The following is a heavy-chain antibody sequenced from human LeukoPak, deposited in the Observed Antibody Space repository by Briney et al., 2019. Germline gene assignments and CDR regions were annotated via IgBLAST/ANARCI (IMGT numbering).Heavy chain of an antibody. CDR3: ARGLGDYYGSGSA. CDR1: GGSFSGYY. V-gene: IGHV4-34*01. D-gene: IGHD3-10*01. CDR2: INHSGST. J-gene: IGHJ5*02. Sequence: PSETLSLTCAVYGGSFSGYYWSWIRQPPGKGLEWIGEINHSGSTDYNPSLKSRVTISVDTSKDQFSLKLSSVTAADTAMYYCARGLGDYYGSGSAWGQGTLVTVSS.